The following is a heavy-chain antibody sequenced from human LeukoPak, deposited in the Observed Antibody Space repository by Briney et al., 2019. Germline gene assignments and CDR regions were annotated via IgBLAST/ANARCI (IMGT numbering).Heavy chain of an antibody. J-gene: IGHJ4*02. Sequence: RGSRTLSCAASGFTVSSNYMSWVRQAPGKGLEWVSIIYSGGNTYYADSVKGRFTISRDNSKNTLYLQMNSLRAEDTAFYYCATTGSSTFGFDNWGQGTLITVSS. CDR1: GFTVSSNY. CDR3: ATTGSSTFGFDN. V-gene: IGHV3-53*01. D-gene: IGHD3-10*01. CDR2: IYSGGNT.